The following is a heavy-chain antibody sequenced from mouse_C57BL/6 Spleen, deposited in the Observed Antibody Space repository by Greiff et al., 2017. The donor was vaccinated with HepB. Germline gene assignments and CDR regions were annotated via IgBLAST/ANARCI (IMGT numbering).Heavy chain of an antibody. V-gene: IGHV1-52*01. CDR3: ARGKLDLDY. Sequence: QVHVKQPGAELVRPGSSVKLSCKASGYTFTSYWMHWVKQRPIQGLEWIGNIDPSDSETHYNQKFKDKATLTVDKSSSTAYMQLSSLTSEDSAVYYCARGKLDLDYWGQGTTLTVSS. D-gene: IGHD4-1*01. CDR2: IDPSDSET. CDR1: GYTFTSYW. J-gene: IGHJ2*01.